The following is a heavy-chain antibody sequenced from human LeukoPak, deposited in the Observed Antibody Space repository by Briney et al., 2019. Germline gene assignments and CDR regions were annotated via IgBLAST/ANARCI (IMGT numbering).Heavy chain of an antibody. CDR1: GFTFSNYN. V-gene: IGHV3-21*04. D-gene: IGHD3-22*01. CDR3: ARGYYDSSGYIY. CDR2: ISSTSSYI. Sequence: GGSLRLSCAASGFTFSNYNMNWVRQAPGKGLEWVSSISSTSSYIYYADSVKGRFTISRDNAKNSLYLQMNSLRAEDTALYYCARGYYDSSGYIYWGQGTLVTVSS. J-gene: IGHJ4*02.